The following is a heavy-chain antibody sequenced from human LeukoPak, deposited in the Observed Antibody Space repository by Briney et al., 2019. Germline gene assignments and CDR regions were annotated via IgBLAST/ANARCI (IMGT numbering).Heavy chain of an antibody. CDR3: ARSITIFGVPHMDV. D-gene: IGHD3-3*01. V-gene: IGHV4-34*01. CDR1: GGSFSGYY. J-gene: IGHJ6*03. Sequence: SETLSLTCAVYGGSFSGYYWSWIRQPPGKGLEWIGEINHSGSTNYNPSLKSRVTISVDTSKNQFSLKLSSVTAADTAVYYCARSITIFGVPHMDVWGKGTTVPVSS. CDR2: INHSGST.